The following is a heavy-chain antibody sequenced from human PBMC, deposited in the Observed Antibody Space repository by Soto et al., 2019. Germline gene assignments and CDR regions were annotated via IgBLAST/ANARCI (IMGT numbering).Heavy chain of an antibody. CDR3: AREINDMVRGHNWFDP. J-gene: IGHJ5*02. D-gene: IGHD3-10*01. CDR1: GGTFRSHA. Sequence: QVQLVQSGAEVTKPGSSVKVSCKASGGTFRSHAINWVRQAPGQGLEWMGGSIPMFGTTNYAQKLQGRVTITADESTSTAYMELSSLRSEDTAVYYCAREINDMVRGHNWFDPWGQGTLVTVSS. V-gene: IGHV1-69*01. CDR2: SIPMFGTT.